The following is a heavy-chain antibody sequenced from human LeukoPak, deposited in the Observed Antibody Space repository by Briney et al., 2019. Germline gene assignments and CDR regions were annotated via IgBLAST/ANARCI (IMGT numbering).Heavy chain of an antibody. D-gene: IGHD3-3*01. CDR1: GGTFSSYA. CDR3: ARPSPAITIFGVVISRGAFDI. Sequence: SVKVSCKASGGTFSSYAISWVRQAPGQGLEWMGGVIPIFGTANYAQKFQGRVTITADESTSTAYMELSSLRSEDTAVYYCARPSPAITIFGVVISRGAFDIWGQGTMVTVSS. V-gene: IGHV1-69*13. CDR2: VIPIFGTA. J-gene: IGHJ3*02.